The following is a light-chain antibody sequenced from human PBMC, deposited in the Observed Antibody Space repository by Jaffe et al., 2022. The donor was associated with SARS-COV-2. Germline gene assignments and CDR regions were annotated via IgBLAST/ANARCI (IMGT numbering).Light chain of an antibody. CDR1: QSIYNY. Sequence: DIQMTQSPSSLSASVGDRITITCRASQSIYNYLNWFQQKPGKAPRLLIYAASSLQSGVPSRFSGSGSGADFTLTISSLQPEDFATYYCQQSYTTPLTFGGGTRVAI. V-gene: IGKV1-39*01. CDR2: AAS. CDR3: QQSYTTPLT. J-gene: IGKJ4*01.